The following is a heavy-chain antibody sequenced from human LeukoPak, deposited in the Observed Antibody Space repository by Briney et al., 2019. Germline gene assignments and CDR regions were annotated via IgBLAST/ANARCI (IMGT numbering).Heavy chain of an antibody. J-gene: IGHJ1*01. CDR2: IYPGDSDT. CDR1: GYSFTTYW. V-gene: IGHV5-51*01. CDR3: ARHGGYCSSTSCSNAEYFQH. D-gene: IGHD2-2*01. Sequence: GESLKISCKGSGYSFTTYWIGWVRQMPGKGLEWMGIIYPGDSDTRYSPSFQGQVTISADKSISTAYLQWSSLKASDTAMYYCARHGGYCSSTSCSNAEYFQHWGQGTLVTVSS.